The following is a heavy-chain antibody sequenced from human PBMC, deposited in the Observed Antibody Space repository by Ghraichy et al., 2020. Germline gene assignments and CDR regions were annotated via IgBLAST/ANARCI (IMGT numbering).Heavy chain of an antibody. CDR2: ISSRSSYI. V-gene: IGHV3-21*01. CDR3: ARDGYFFDTTGSYNGMDV. J-gene: IGHJ6*02. CDR1: GFTFSSFS. D-gene: IGHD1-26*01. Sequence: GGSLILSCAASGFTFSSFSMNWVRQAPGKGLEWVSSISSRSSYIYYADSVKGRFTISRDNAKNSLYLQMNSLRAEDTAVYYCARDGYFFDTTGSYNGMDVWGQGTTVTVSS.